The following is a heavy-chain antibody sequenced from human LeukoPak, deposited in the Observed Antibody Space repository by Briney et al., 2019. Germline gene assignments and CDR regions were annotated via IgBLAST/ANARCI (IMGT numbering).Heavy chain of an antibody. J-gene: IGHJ6*02. CDR2: ISYDGSNK. V-gene: IGHV3-30*04. CDR1: GFTFSTYS. D-gene: IGHD3-22*01. CDR3: ARARSAYYYDSRHGMDV. Sequence: GGSLRLSCAASGFTFSTYSMYWVRQAPGKGLEWVAVISYDGSNKHYVDSVKGRFTISRDNSKNTLYLQMNSLRAEDTAVYYCARARSAYYYDSRHGMDVWGQGTTVTVSS.